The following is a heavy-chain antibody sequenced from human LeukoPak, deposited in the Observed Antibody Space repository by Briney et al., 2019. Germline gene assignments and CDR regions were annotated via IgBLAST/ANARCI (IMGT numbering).Heavy chain of an antibody. Sequence: PSETLSLTCTVSGYSIISGFSWGWFRQSPGKVLEWLGAISYNGITDYNPSLKSRVTISRDTSKNQFSLWLTSVTAADTALYHCAREGAVPGIDPWGQGTLVTVSS. J-gene: IGHJ5*02. CDR3: AREGAVPGIDP. V-gene: IGHV4-38-2*02. CDR1: GYSIISGFS. D-gene: IGHD3-16*01. CDR2: ISYNGIT.